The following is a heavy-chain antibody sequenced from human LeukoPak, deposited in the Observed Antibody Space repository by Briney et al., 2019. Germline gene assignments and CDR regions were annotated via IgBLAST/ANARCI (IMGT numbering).Heavy chain of an antibody. V-gene: IGHV3-74*01. CDR1: GFTFSSYW. D-gene: IGHD6-19*01. J-gene: IGHJ3*01. CDR2: INGDGSST. CDR3: ARVFGQWLVSFDV. Sequence: GGSLRLSCAASGFTFSSYWMHSVRQAPGKGLVWLSHINGDGSSTNYADSVKGRFTISRDNAKNTLYLQMNSLRADDTAVYYCARVFGQWLVSFDVWGRGTMVTVSS.